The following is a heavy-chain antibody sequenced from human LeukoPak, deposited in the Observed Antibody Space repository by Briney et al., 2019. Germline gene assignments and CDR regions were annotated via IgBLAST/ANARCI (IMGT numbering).Heavy chain of an antibody. CDR1: GFTFSSYE. D-gene: IGHD3-10*01. Sequence: PGGSLRLSCAASGFTFSSYEMNWVRQAPGKGLEWVSYITSSGSTIYYADSVKGRFTISRDNAKNSLYLQMNSLRAEDTAVYYCAREGDQGILWFGELLNQAFDIWGQGTMVTVSS. CDR3: AREGDQGILWFGELLNQAFDI. CDR2: ITSSGSTI. J-gene: IGHJ3*02. V-gene: IGHV3-48*03.